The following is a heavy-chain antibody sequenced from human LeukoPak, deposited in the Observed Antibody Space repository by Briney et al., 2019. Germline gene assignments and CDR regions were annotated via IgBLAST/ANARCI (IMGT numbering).Heavy chain of an antibody. J-gene: IGHJ6*03. D-gene: IGHD3-22*01. CDR2: IYPGDSDT. CDR1: GYSFTNYW. V-gene: IGHV5-51*01. CDR3: ARQINDYYDSSGYNYYYYMDV. Sequence: GESLKISCKGSGYSFTNYWIGRVRQMPGKGLEWMGIIYPGDSDTRYSPSFQGQVTISADKSISTAYLQWSSLKASDTAMYYCARQINDYYDSSGYNYYYYMDVWGKGTTVTVSS.